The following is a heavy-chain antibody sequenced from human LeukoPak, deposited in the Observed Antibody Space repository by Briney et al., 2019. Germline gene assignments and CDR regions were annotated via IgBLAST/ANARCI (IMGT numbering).Heavy chain of an antibody. CDR2: IYTSGST. CDR1: GGSISSNGYY. CDR3: ARDTGTGGNYGLSFDI. Sequence: PSETLSLTCSVSGGSISSNGYYWSWIRQPAGKGLEWIGRIYTSGSTNYNPSLKSRVTMSVDTSKNQFSLKLSSVTAADTAVYYCARDTGTGGNYGLSFDIWGQGTMVTVSS. J-gene: IGHJ3*02. D-gene: IGHD4-11*01. V-gene: IGHV4-61*02.